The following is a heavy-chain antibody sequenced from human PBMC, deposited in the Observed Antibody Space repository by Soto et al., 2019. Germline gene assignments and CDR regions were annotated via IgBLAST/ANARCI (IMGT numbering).Heavy chain of an antibody. CDR2: IYWDDDT. CDR1: AFSLRTRGVG. J-gene: IGHJ5*02. V-gene: IGHV2-5*02. D-gene: IGHD3-22*01. CDR3: AHGDGSYYDSGGRLGFGP. Sequence: QITLKESGPTLVKPTQTLTLTCTFSAFSLRTRGVGVGWIRQPPGKALEWLALIYWDDDTRYNPSLKSRLTITKDTSRNQVVLTMPNMDPVDTGTYYCAHGDGSYYDSGGRLGFGPWGQGTLVTVSS.